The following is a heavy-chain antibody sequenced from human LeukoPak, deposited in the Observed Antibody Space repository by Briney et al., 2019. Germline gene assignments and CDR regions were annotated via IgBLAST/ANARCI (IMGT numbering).Heavy chain of an antibody. CDR2: ISGSGGIT. CDR3: TREGRYCSSTSCYVCLDF. Sequence: PGGSLRLSCAASGFTFSNYAMSWVRQAPGMGLEWVSGISGSGGITYYADSVKGRFTISRDNSKNTLYLQMNSLKTEDTAVYYCTREGRYCSSTSCYVCLDFWGQGTLVTVSS. V-gene: IGHV3-23*01. D-gene: IGHD2-2*01. J-gene: IGHJ4*02. CDR1: GFTFSNYA.